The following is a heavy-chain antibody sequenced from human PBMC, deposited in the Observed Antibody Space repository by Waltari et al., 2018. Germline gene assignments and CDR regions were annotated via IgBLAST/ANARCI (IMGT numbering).Heavy chain of an antibody. V-gene: IGHV4-34*01. CDR2: IKQSGST. Sequence: QVQLQQWGAGLLKPSETLSLTCAVYGGSFSGYYWSWIRQPPGKGLEWIGEIKQSGSTNYNQSLNSRVTISVDTSKNQFSLKLSSVTAADTAVYYCARLGKNWNYASYWGQGTLVTVSS. CDR3: ARLGKNWNYASY. CDR1: GGSFSGYY. D-gene: IGHD1-7*01. J-gene: IGHJ4*02.